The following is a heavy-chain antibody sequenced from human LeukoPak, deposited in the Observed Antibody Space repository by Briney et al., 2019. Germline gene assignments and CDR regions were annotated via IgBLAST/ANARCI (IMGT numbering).Heavy chain of an antibody. D-gene: IGHD3-10*01. V-gene: IGHV3-23*01. CDR1: GFTFSDYY. CDR3: AKDLSGFGDHTRPFDY. J-gene: IGHJ4*02. Sequence: PGGSLRLSCAASGFTFSDYYMSWVRQAPGKGLEWVSAISGSGGSTYYADSVKGRFTISRDNSKNTLYLQMNSLRAEDTAVYYCAKDLSGFGDHTRPFDYWGQGTLVTVSS. CDR2: ISGSGGST.